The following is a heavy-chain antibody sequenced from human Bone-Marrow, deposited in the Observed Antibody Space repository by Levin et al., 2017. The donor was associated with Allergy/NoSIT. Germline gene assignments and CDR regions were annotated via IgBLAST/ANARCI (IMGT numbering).Heavy chain of an antibody. Sequence: PGESLKISCAASGFTFINAWMSWVRQAPGKGLEWVGRIKSKTDGETIEYAAPVKGRFIVSRDDSKNTLYLQMHSLKIEDTAVYFCSTLVPAAEGDYWGQGTLVTVSS. V-gene: IGHV3-15*07. D-gene: IGHD2-2*01. J-gene: IGHJ4*02. CDR2: IKSKTDGETI. CDR1: GFTFINAW. CDR3: STLVPAAEGDY.